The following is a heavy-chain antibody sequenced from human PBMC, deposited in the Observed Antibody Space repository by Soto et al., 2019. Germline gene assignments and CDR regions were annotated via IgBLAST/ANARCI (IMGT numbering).Heavy chain of an antibody. V-gene: IGHV4-59*11. CDR2: IHYSGST. D-gene: IGHD7-27*01. CDR3: AGGGPGHPFDY. CDR1: GVSITSHH. J-gene: IGHJ4*02. Sequence: PSETLSLTCTVSGVSITSHHWTWIRQSPGKGPEWIGNIHYSGSTHSSPSLKSRLTISLDTSQNQSSLKLYSVTTADTAVYFCAGGGPGHPFDYWGQGTQVTVSS.